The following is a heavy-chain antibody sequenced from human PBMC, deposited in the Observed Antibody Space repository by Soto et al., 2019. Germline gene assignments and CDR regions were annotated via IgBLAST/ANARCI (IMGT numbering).Heavy chain of an antibody. CDR2: INHSGST. D-gene: IGHD2-15*01. CDR1: GGSFSGYY. J-gene: IGHJ6*02. Sequence: SETLSLTCAVYGGSFSGYYWSWIRQPPGKGLEWIGEINHSGSTNYNPSLKSRVTISVDTSKNQFSLKLSSVTAADTAVHYCASLYCSGGSCPPYYYYYGMDVWGQGTTVTVSS. V-gene: IGHV4-34*01. CDR3: ASLYCSGGSCPPYYYYYGMDV.